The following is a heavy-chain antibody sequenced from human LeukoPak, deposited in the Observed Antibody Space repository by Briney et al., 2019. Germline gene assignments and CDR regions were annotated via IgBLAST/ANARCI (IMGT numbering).Heavy chain of an antibody. Sequence: SETLSLTCTISGGSVSDYYWSWIRQPPGKGLEWIGYINYMGNTNYNPSLRSRITISVDTSKNQFSLKLNSVTAADTAVYYCARDRGSSWYHWFDPWGQGTLVTVST. D-gene: IGHD6-13*01. CDR2: INYMGNT. V-gene: IGHV4-59*02. CDR1: GGSVSDYY. CDR3: ARDRGSSWYHWFDP. J-gene: IGHJ5*02.